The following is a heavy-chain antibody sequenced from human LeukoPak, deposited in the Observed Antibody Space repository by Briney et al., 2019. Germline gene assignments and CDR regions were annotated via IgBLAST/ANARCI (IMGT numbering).Heavy chain of an antibody. CDR3: ASSVGRYCSSTSCYTNDY. V-gene: IGHV4-39*01. Sequence: SETLSLTCTVSGGSISSSSYYWGWIRQPPGKGLEWIASIYYSGSTYYNPSLKSRVTISVDTSKNQFSLKLSSVTAADTAVYYCASSVGRYCSSTSCYTNDYWGQGTLVTVSS. CDR1: GGSISSSSYY. J-gene: IGHJ4*02. D-gene: IGHD2-2*02. CDR2: IYYSGST.